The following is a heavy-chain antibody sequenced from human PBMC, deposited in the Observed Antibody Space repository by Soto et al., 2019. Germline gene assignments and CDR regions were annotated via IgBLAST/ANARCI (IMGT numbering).Heavy chain of an antibody. CDR2: ISAGGLST. Sequence: EVQLLESGGGLVQPGGSLRLSCAASGFTFSSYAMSWVRQAPGKGLEWVSTISAGGLSTNYADSVKGRFTISRDTSKNTLYLDLNSLRAEDTALYYCAKDGWGDLLTGYYFDYWGQGTLVTVSS. J-gene: IGHJ4*02. CDR3: AKDGWGDLLTGYYFDY. D-gene: IGHD3-9*01. V-gene: IGHV3-23*01. CDR1: GFTFSSYA.